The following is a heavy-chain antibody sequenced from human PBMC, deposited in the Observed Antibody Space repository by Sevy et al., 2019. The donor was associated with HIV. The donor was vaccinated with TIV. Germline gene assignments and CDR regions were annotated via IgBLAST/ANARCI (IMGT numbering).Heavy chain of an antibody. Sequence: GGSLRLSCAASGFTFGSYGMHWVRQAPGKGLEWVAFILYDGSDKYYAESVKGRFTISRDTSENTLYLQMNSLRPDDTAVYYCARDVSYDGKSLDYWGQGTLVTVSS. J-gene: IGHJ4*02. V-gene: IGHV3-33*01. D-gene: IGHD3-16*02. CDR3: ARDVSYDGKSLDY. CDR2: ILYDGSDK. CDR1: GFTFGSYG.